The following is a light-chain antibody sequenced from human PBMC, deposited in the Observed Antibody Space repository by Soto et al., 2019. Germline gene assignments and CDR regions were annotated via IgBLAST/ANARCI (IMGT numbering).Light chain of an antibody. J-gene: IGLJ2*01. CDR3: SSYAISRDVV. CDR2: DVI. V-gene: IGLV2-14*01. CDR1: SSDVGGYDY. Sequence: SALTQPASVSGSPGQSITISCTGTSSDVGGYDYVSWYQQHPGKAPKLMIYDVINRPSGVSNRFSGSKSGNTASLTISGLQAEDEADYYCSSYAISRDVVFGGGTQLTVL.